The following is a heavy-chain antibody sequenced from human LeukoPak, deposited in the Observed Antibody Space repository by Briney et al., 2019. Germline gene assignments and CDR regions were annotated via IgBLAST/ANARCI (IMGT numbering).Heavy chain of an antibody. Sequence: GGSWRLSCAASGFTVSSNYMSWVRQAPGKGLEWVSVIYSGGSTYYADSVKGRFTISGDNSKNTLYLQMNSLRAEDTAVYYCARGRDYYYYMDVWGKGTTVTVSS. CDR1: GFTVSSNY. CDR3: ARGRDYYYYMDV. J-gene: IGHJ6*03. V-gene: IGHV3-66*02. CDR2: IYSGGST.